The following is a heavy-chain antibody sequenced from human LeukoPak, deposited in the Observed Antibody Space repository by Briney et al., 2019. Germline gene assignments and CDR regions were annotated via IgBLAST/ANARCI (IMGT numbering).Heavy chain of an antibody. CDR2: IYSDGNT. Sequence: PGGSLRLSCAVSGFTFSSIYMSWVRQAPGKGLEWVSSIYSDGNTYYADSVKGRFTISRDSSRNTLYLQMNSLRVEDSAVYYCAGDTHSSSWYDHWGQGTLVTVSS. V-gene: IGHV3-53*01. J-gene: IGHJ5*02. CDR3: AGDTHSSSWYDH. CDR1: GFTFSSIY. D-gene: IGHD6-13*01.